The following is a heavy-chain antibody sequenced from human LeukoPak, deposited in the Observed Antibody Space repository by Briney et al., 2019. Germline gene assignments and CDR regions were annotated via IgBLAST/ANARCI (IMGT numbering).Heavy chain of an antibody. CDR2: ISFDASNK. J-gene: IGHJ4*02. CDR1: GFTFSSYG. V-gene: IGHV3-30*03. Sequence: GGSLRLSCAASGFTFSSYGMHWVRQAPGKGLEWLAVISFDASNKYYADSVKGRFTISRDNSKNTLYLQMNSLRAEDKTVYYCATDVDVFGSGSYVEGFDYWGQGTLVTVSS. D-gene: IGHD3-10*01. CDR3: ATDVDVFGSGSYVEGFDY.